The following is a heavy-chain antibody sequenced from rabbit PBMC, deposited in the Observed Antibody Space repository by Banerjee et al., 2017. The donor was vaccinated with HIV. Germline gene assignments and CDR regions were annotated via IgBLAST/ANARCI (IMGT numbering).Heavy chain of an antibody. D-gene: IGHD1-1*01. CDR1: GFSFSNKAV. V-gene: IGHV1S45*01. CDR2: IGVGVSYST. J-gene: IGHJ2*01. CDR3: ARNYVNAFDP. Sequence: QEQLVESGGGLVKPEGSLKLSCTASGFSFSNKAVMCWVRQPPGKGPEWIACIGVGVSYSTYYATWAKGRFTISKTSSTTVTLQMTSLTAADTATYFCARNYVNAFDPWGPGTLVTVS.